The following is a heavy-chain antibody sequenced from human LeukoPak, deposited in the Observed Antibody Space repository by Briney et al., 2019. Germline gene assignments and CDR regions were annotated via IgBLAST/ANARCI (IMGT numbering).Heavy chain of an antibody. CDR1: GFTFSSYA. CDR2: ISGSGGST. CDR3: AKEAGKTLWFEELLRSSEHYFDY. D-gene: IGHD3-10*01. J-gene: IGHJ4*02. V-gene: IGHV3-23*01. Sequence: GGSLRLSCAASGFTFSSYAMSWVRQAPGKGLEWVSAISGSGGSTYYADSVKGRFTISRDNSKNTLYLQMNSLRAEDTAVYYCAKEAGKTLWFEELLRSSEHYFDYWGQGTLVTVSS.